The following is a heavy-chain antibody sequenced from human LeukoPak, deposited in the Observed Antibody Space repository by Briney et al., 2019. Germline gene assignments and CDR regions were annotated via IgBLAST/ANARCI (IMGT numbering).Heavy chain of an antibody. CDR3: ARVVYSSGWYYDY. V-gene: IGHV3-64*01. CDR2: ISSNGGST. CDR1: GFTFSSYA. J-gene: IGHJ4*02. Sequence: PGGSLRLSCAASGFTFSSYAMHWVRQALGRGLEYVSAISSNGGSTYYANSVKDRFTISRDNSKNTLYLQMGSLRAEDMAVYYCARVVYSSGWYYDYWGQGTLVTVSS. D-gene: IGHD6-19*01.